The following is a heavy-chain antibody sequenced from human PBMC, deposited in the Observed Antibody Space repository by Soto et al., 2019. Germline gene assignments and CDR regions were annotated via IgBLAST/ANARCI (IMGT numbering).Heavy chain of an antibody. CDR3: ASPDYYGSGSYYKGEGY. J-gene: IGHJ4*02. D-gene: IGHD3-10*01. CDR1: GGTFSSYT. Sequence: QVQLVQSGAEVKKPGSSVKVSCKASGGTFSSYTISWVRQAPGQGLEWMGRIIPILGIANYAQKFQGRVTITAYKSTSTAYMELSSLRSEDTAVYYCASPDYYGSGSYYKGEGYWGQGTLVTVSS. CDR2: IIPILGIA. V-gene: IGHV1-69*02.